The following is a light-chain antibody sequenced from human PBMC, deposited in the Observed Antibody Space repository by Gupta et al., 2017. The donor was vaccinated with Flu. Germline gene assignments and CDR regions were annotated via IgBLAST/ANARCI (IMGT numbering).Light chain of an antibody. J-gene: IGLJ1*01. CDR1: STNIGSNT. V-gene: IGLV1-44*01. CDR3: AAWDDSLNGHYV. CDR2: GNN. Sequence: VTIFCSGSSTNIGSNTVNCYQQVPGMAPNLLIYGNNQRPSGVPDRFSGSKSGASASLAINGLQSEDEADYYCAAWDDSLNGHYVFGTGTKVTVL.